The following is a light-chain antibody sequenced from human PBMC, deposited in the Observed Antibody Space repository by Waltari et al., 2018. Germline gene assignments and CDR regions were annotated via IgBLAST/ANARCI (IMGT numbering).Light chain of an antibody. J-gene: IGLJ1*01. CDR3: GVWDSSLSAYD. V-gene: IGLV1-51*02. Sequence: QSAVTQPPSVSAAPGQKVTISCSGSSFNIGKNHVSWYKQHPGTAPKLLIDETDQRPSVIPDRFSGSKSGTSATLGITGLQTGDEADYYCGVWDSSLSAYDFGPGTNVAVL. CDR2: ETD. CDR1: SFNIGKNH.